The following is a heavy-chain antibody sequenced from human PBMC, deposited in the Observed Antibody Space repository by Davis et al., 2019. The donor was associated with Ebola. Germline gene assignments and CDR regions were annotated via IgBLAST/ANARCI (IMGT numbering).Heavy chain of an antibody. V-gene: IGHV4-30-2*03. CDR1: GGFVSSGGYS. CDR3: ARQAYSNGWYFDY. J-gene: IGHJ4*02. CDR2: YYYTGST. Sequence: MPSETLSLTCAVSGGFVSSGGYSWSWIRQPPGKGLEWIGYYYYTGSTYYSPSLKSRVTISVDTSKNQFSLKLSSVTAADTAVYYCARQAYSNGWYFDYWGQGTLVTVSS. D-gene: IGHD6-19*01.